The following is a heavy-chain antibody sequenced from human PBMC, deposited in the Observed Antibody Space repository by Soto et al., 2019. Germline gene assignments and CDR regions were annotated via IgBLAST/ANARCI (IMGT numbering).Heavy chain of an antibody. J-gene: IGHJ4*02. CDR2: IDWDDDK. CDR1: GFSLSTSGMR. D-gene: IGHD3-22*01. V-gene: IGHV2-70*04. Sequence: GPTLVNPTQTLTLTCTFSGFSLSTSGMRVSWIRQPPGKSLEWLARIDWDDDKFYSTSLKTRLTISKDTSKNQVVLTMTNMDPVDTATYYCARGYYDSSGYYPRGGPFDYWGQGTLVTVSS. CDR3: ARGYYDSSGYYPRGGPFDY.